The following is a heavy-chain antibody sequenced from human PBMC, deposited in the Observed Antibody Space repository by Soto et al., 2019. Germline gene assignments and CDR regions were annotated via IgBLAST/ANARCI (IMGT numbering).Heavy chain of an antibody. D-gene: IGHD2-2*01. CDR1: GYTFTSYD. V-gene: IGHV1-8*01. CDR2: MNPNSGNT. J-gene: IGHJ6*03. Sequence: ASVKVSCKASGYTFTSYDINWVRQATGQGLEWMGWMNPNSGNTGYAQKFQGRVTMTRNTSISTAYMELSSLRSEDTAVYYCARGRDILVVPAATDYYYYMDVWGKGTTVTVSS. CDR3: ARGRDILVVPAATDYYYYMDV.